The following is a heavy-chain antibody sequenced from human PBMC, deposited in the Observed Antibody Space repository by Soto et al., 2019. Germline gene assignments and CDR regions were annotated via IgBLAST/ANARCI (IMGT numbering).Heavy chain of an antibody. D-gene: IGHD2-21*02. CDR2: ISGSGANT. J-gene: IGHJ4*02. V-gene: IGHV3-23*01. CDR1: GFSISSDA. CDR3: ATRQSGNFGPFEY. Sequence: GGSLRLSCAASGFSISSDAMSWVRQAPGKGLEWVSGISGSGANTNYADSVKCRFAISIDNSKNTLYLQMSSLRAEDTAVYYCATRQSGNFGPFEYWGQGTLVTVSS.